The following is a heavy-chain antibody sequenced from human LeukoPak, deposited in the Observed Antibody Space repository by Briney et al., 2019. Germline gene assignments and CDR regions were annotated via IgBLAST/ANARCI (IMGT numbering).Heavy chain of an antibody. CDR2: INAGNGNT. CDR3: ARDLPSGSSGYVY. D-gene: IGHD6-19*01. CDR1: GYTFTSYT. J-gene: IGHJ4*02. V-gene: IGHV1-3*01. Sequence: GASVKVSCKASGYTFTSYTIHWVRQAPGQRLEWMGWINAGNGNTKYSQKFQGRVTITRDTSASTAYTELSSLRSEDTAVYYCARDLPSGSSGYVYWGQGTLVTVSS.